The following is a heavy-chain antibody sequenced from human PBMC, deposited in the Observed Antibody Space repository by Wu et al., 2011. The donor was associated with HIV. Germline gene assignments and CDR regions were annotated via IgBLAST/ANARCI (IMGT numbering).Heavy chain of an antibody. J-gene: IGHJ4*02. D-gene: IGHD3-9*01. CDR3: ARSDMASGGTVY. V-gene: IGHV1-8*02. CDR1: GYTFTTYD. CDR2: MNPNSGNT. Sequence: QVQLVQSGAEVKKPGASVKVSCKASGYTFTTYDINWVRQATGQGLEWMGWMNPNSGNTGYAQKFQGRVTMTRNTSIDTAFMELNSLRSDDTAVYYCARSDMASGGTVYWGQGSLITVSS.